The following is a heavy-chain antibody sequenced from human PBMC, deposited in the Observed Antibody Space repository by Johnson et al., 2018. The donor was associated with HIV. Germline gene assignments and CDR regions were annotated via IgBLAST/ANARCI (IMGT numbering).Heavy chain of an antibody. CDR2: ISWNSGSI. D-gene: IGHD1-26*01. J-gene: IGHJ3*02. CDR3: VRDIARRGGTAFDI. Sequence: EVQLVESGGGLVQPGRSLRLSCAASGFTFDDYAMHWVRQAPGKGLEWVSGISWNSGSIGYADSVKGRFTISRDNAKNSLYLQMNSLRAEDSAVYYCVRDIARRGGTAFDIWGQGTMVTVSS. CDR1: GFTFDDYA. V-gene: IGHV3-9*01.